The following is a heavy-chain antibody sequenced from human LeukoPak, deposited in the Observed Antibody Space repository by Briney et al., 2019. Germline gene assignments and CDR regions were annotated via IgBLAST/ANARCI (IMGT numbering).Heavy chain of an antibody. V-gene: IGHV3-74*01. CDR1: GFTFSSYW. D-gene: IGHD6-19*01. Sequence: GGSLRLSCAASGFTFSSYWMHWVRQAPGKGLVWVSRINSDGSSTSYADSVKGRFTISRDNAKNTLYLQMNSLRAEDTAVYYCARDGGGWSYYYYGMDVWGQGTTVTVSS. J-gene: IGHJ6*02. CDR3: ARDGGGWSYYYYGMDV. CDR2: INSDGSST.